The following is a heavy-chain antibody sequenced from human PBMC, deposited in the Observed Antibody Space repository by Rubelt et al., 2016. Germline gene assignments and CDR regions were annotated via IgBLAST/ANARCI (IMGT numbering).Heavy chain of an antibody. J-gene: IGHJ4*02. CDR1: GFTFSSYA. D-gene: IGHD3-9*01. CDR2: IYSGGST. V-gene: IGHV3-NL1*01. Sequence: QVQLVESGGGVVQPGRSLRLSCAASGFTFSSYAMHWVRQAPGKGLEWVAVIYSGGSTYYADSGKGRFTISRDNSDNTLYLQMNSLRAEDTAVYYCARGRDILTGYFDYWGQGTLVTVSS. CDR3: ARGRDILTGYFDY.